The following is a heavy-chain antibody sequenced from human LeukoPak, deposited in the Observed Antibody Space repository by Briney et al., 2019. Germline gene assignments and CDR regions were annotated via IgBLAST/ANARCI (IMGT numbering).Heavy chain of an antibody. D-gene: IGHD2-2*01. Sequence: ASVKVSCKASGGTFTSYAISWVRQAPGQGLEWMGGIIPIFGTANYAQKFQGRVTITADKSTSKAYMELSSLRSEDRAVYYCARSPLYCSSTSFYDSPLCYFDYWGQGTLVTVSS. CDR2: IIPIFGTA. CDR3: ARSPLYCSSTSFYDSPLCYFDY. J-gene: IGHJ4*02. V-gene: IGHV1-69*06. CDR1: GGTFTSYA.